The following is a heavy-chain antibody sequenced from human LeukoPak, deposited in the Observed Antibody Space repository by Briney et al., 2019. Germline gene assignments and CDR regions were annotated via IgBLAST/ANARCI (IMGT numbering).Heavy chain of an antibody. V-gene: IGHV3-20*04. CDR1: GFTFDDYG. J-gene: IGHJ4*02. CDR3: ARDSQAYCSGGRCSMFDY. D-gene: IGHD2-15*01. Sequence: SGGSLRLSCAASGFTFDDYGMSWVRQAPGKGLEWVSGINWNGGSTGYADSVKGRFTISRDNARNSLYLQMNSLRAEDTAVYYCARDSQAYCSGGRCSMFDYWGQGNLVTVSS. CDR2: INWNGGST.